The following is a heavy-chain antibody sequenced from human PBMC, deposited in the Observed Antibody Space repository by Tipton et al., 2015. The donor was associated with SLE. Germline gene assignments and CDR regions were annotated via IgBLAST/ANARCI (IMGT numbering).Heavy chain of an antibody. J-gene: IGHJ4*02. CDR3: AKEYRDSSGSYYFDH. V-gene: IGHV3-23*01. Sequence: SLRLSCAASGFIFSDFVMSWVRQAPGKGLEWVSSISGSGDTTYYADSVKGRFTFSRDNSKNTLFLQMNSLRAEDSAVYYCAKEYRDSSGSYYFDHWGQGTLVPVSS. CDR1: GFIFSDFV. D-gene: IGHD6-19*01. CDR2: ISGSGDTT.